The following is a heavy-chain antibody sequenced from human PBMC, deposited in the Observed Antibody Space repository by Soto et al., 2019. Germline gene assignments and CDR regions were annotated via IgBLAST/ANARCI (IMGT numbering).Heavy chain of an antibody. V-gene: IGHV4-39*01. D-gene: IGHD3-9*01. CDR3: ARQASGRYDILTGYYPLPIDY. Sequence: SETLSLTCTVSGSSISSSSYYWGWIRQPPGKGLEWIGSIYYSGSTNYNPSLKSRVTISVDTSKNQFSLKLSSVTAADTAVYYCARQASGRYDILTGYYPLPIDYWGQGTLVTVSS. CDR2: IYYSGST. J-gene: IGHJ4*02. CDR1: GSSISSSSYY.